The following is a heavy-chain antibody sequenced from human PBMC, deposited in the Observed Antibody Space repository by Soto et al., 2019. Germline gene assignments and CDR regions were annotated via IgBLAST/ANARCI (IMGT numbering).Heavy chain of an antibody. J-gene: IGHJ4*02. V-gene: IGHV3-33*01. CDR2: IWYDGSNK. Sequence: GGSLRLSCAASGFTFSSYGMHWVRQAPGKGLEWVAVIWYDGSNKYYADSVKGRFTISRDNSKNTLYLQMNSLRAEDTAVYYCARGPSSGYYYLDYWGQGTLVTVSS. D-gene: IGHD3-22*01. CDR3: ARGPSSGYYYLDY. CDR1: GFTFSSYG.